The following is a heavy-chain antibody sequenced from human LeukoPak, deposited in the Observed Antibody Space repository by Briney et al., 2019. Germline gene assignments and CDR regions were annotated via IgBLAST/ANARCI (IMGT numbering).Heavy chain of an antibody. CDR2: IIPILGIA. J-gene: IGHJ4*02. V-gene: IGHV1-69*02. CDR3: ASGVNRITMVRGAPVLGY. D-gene: IGHD3-10*01. Sequence: ASVKVSCKASGGTFSSYTISWLRQAPGQGLEWMGRIIPILGIANYAQKFQGRVTITADKSTSTAYMELSSLRSEDTAVYYCASGVNRITMVRGAPVLGYWGQGTLVTVSS. CDR1: GGTFSSYT.